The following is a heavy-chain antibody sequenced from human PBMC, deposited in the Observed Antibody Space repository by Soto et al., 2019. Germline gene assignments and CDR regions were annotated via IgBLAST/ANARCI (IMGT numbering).Heavy chain of an antibody. CDR3: ATFNRLGLLYNCAY. V-gene: IGHV4-31*03. Sequence: QVQLQESGPGLVKPSQTLSLTCTVSGGSISSGGYYWSWIRQHPGKGLEWIGYIYYSGSTYYNPSLECRVTTAVDASKNQCSLKLSSVPAADTAVYYGATFNRLGLLYNCAYWGQGTLVTVSS. CDR1: GGSISSGGYY. J-gene: IGHJ4*02. D-gene: IGHD2-8*01. CDR2: IYYSGST.